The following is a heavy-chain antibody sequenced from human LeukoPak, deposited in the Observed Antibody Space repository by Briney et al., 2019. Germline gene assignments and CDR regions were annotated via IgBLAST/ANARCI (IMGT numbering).Heavy chain of an antibody. CDR3: ARDLYDSSGYHDY. V-gene: IGHV3-30-3*01. Sequence: QPGGSLRLSCAASGFTFSSYAMSWVRQAPGKGLEWVAVISYDGSNKYYADSVKGRFTISRDNSKNTLYLQMNSLRAEDTAVYYCARDLYDSSGYHDYWGQGTLVTVSS. D-gene: IGHD3-22*01. CDR1: GFTFSSYA. J-gene: IGHJ4*02. CDR2: ISYDGSNK.